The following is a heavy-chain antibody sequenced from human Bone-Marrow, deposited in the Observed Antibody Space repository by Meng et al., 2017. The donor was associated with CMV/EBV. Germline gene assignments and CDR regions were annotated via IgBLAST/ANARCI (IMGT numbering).Heavy chain of an antibody. V-gene: IGHV3-7*01. CDR1: GFTFSSYW. Sequence: GESLKISCEASGFTFSSYWMSWVRQAPGKGLEWVANIKQDGSEKYYVDSVKGRFTISRDNAKNSLYLQMNSLRAEDTAVYYCAREPGSRAFDIWGQGTMVTVSS. CDR2: IKQDGSEK. J-gene: IGHJ3*02. CDR3: AREPGSRAFDI. D-gene: IGHD3-10*01.